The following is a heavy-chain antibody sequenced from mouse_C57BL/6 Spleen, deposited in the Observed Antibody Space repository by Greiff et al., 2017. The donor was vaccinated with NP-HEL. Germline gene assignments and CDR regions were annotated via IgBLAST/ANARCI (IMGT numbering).Heavy chain of an antibody. J-gene: IGHJ1*03. D-gene: IGHD2-3*01. CDR1: GYAFSSSW. Sequence: VQLVESGPELVKPGASVKISCKASGYAFSSSWMNWVKQRPGKGLEWIGRIYPGDGDTNYNGKFKGKATLTADKSSSTAYMQLSSLTSEDSAVYFCAREGWDGYYGYFDVWGTGTTVTVSS. CDR3: AREGWDGYYGYFDV. V-gene: IGHV1-82*01. CDR2: IYPGDGDT.